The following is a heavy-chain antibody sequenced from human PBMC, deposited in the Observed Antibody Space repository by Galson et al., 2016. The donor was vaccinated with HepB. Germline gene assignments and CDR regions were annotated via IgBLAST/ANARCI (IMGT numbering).Heavy chain of an antibody. D-gene: IGHD6-19*01. Sequence: SLRLSCAASGFTFSSYSMNWVRQAPGKGLEWVSSVFSSGNYMYYADSVKGRFTISRDNAKNSLYLQMNSLRAEDTAVYYCAKEGQWLPSGYFYGLDVWGQGTTVTVSS. CDR1: GFTFSSYS. CDR2: VFSSGNYM. CDR3: AKEGQWLPSGYFYGLDV. V-gene: IGHV3-21*01. J-gene: IGHJ6*02.